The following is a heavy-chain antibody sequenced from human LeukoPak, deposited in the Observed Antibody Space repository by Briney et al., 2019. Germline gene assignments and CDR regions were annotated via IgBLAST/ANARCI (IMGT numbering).Heavy chain of an antibody. CDR1: GFTFSDYY. V-gene: IGHV3-11*04. Sequence: GGSLRLSCAASGFTFSDYYMSWIRQAPGKGLEWVSYISSSSSTIYYADSVKGRFTISRDNAKNSLYLQMNSLRAEDTAVYYCARDPPPMVRGVMDVWGKGTTVTVSS. CDR2: ISSSSSTI. D-gene: IGHD3-10*01. J-gene: IGHJ6*04. CDR3: ARDPPPMVRGVMDV.